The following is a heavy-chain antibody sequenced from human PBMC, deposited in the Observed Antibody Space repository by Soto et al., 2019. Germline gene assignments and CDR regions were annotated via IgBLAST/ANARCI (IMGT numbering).Heavy chain of an antibody. Sequence: PGGSLRLSCAASGFTFSSYEMNWVRQAPGKGLEWVSYISSSGSTIHYADSVKGRFTISRDNAKNSLYLQMNSLRAEDTAVYYCARIITGTEYGMDVWGQGTTVTVSS. CDR2: ISSSGSTI. CDR1: GFTFSSYE. V-gene: IGHV3-48*03. CDR3: ARIITGTEYGMDV. D-gene: IGHD1-7*01. J-gene: IGHJ6*02.